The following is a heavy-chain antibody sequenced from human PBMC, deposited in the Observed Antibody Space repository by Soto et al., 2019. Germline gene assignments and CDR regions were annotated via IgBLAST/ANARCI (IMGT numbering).Heavy chain of an antibody. V-gene: IGHV4-31*03. CDR1: GGSISSGGYY. CDR3: AMGCSSTSCLAKNDAFDI. J-gene: IGHJ3*02. Sequence: PSETLSLTCTVSGGSISSGGYYWSWIRQHPGKGLEWIGYIYYSGSTYYNPSLKSRVTISVDTSKNQFSLKLSSVTAADTAVYYCAMGCSSTSCLAKNDAFDIRGQGTMVTVSS. D-gene: IGHD2-2*01. CDR2: IYYSGST.